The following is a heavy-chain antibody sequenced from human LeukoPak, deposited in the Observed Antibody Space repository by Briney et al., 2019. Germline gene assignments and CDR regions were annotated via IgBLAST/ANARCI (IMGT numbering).Heavy chain of an antibody. Sequence: AASVKVSCKASGYTFTSYDINWVRQATGQGLEWMGWMNPNSGNTGYAQKFQGRVTMTRNTSISIAYMELSSLRSEDTAVYYCARGARVVVPAAPYYFDYWGQGTLVTVSS. D-gene: IGHD2-2*01. CDR2: MNPNSGNT. V-gene: IGHV1-8*01. CDR3: ARGARVVVPAAPYYFDY. J-gene: IGHJ4*02. CDR1: GYTFTSYD.